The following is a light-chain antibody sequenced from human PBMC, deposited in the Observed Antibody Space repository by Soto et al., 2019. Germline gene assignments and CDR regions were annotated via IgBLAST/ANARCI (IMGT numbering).Light chain of an antibody. CDR2: DAS. J-gene: IGKJ5*01. V-gene: IGKV3-15*01. Sequence: EIVLTQSPGTLSLSPGERATLSCRASESVSRNLAWYQQKPGQAPRLLIYDASTRATGIPDRLSGGGSGTEFTLTISSLQSEDFVVYYCQQYNSWPPITFGQGTRLEIK. CDR3: QQYNSWPPIT. CDR1: ESVSRN.